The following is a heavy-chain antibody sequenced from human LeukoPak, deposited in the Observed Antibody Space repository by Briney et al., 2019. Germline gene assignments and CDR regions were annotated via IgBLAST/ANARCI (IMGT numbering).Heavy chain of an antibody. V-gene: IGHV3-7*04. J-gene: IGHJ4*02. CDR1: GFTFSGYW. Sequence: GGSLRLSCAASGFTFSGYWMTWVRQAPGKGLEWVANIKQDGSEKYYVDSVKGRLTISRDNAKSSLYLQMNSLRAEDTAVYYCARGRYFFDYWGQGTLVSVSS. CDR3: ARGRYFFDY. CDR2: IKQDGSEK.